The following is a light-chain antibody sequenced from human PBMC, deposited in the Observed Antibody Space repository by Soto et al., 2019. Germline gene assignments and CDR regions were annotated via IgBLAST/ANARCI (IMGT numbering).Light chain of an antibody. Sequence: DIQMTQSPSSLSASVGERVTITCRASQTINKNLNWYQQKPGQAPNLLIYSASDFQSGVPSRFSGSGSLTEFTLTINGLQPEDFATYYCQHSFRTPYTFGQGTDLAI. V-gene: IGKV1-39*01. J-gene: IGKJ2*01. CDR2: SAS. CDR1: QTINKN. CDR3: QHSFRTPYT.